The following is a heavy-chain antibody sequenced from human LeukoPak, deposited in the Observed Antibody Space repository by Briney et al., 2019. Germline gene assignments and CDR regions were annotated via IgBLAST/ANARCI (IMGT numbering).Heavy chain of an antibody. V-gene: IGHV1-2*06. J-gene: IGHJ4*02. D-gene: IGHD4-23*01. CDR1: GYTFTGYY. Sequence: APVKVSCKASGYTFTGYYMHWVRQAPGQGLEWMGRINPNSGGTNYAQKFQGRVTMTRDTSISTAYMELSRLRSDDTAVYYCARVRTHGGNGDYWGQGTLVTVSS. CDR3: ARVRTHGGNGDY. CDR2: INPNSGGT.